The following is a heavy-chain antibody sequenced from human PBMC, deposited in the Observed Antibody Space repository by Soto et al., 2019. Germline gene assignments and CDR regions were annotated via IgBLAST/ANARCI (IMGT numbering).Heavy chain of an antibody. CDR1: GFTFSNAW. J-gene: IGHJ3*02. CDR2: IKSKTDGGTT. D-gene: IGHD2-21*02. V-gene: IGHV3-15*07. Sequence: GGSLRLSCAASGFTFSNAWMNWVRQAPGKGLEWVGRIKSKTDGGTTDYAAPVKGRFTISRDDSKNTLYLQMNSLKTEDTAVYYCTTDPNIVVVTAILYDAFDIWGQGTMVTVSS. CDR3: TTDPNIVVVTAILYDAFDI.